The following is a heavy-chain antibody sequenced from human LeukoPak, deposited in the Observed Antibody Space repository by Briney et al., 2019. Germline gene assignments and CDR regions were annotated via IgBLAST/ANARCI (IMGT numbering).Heavy chain of an antibody. CDR3: AKGVTRIVVVPAAYAGAFDI. CDR2: IYTSGST. J-gene: IGHJ3*02. CDR1: GGSISSYY. V-gene: IGHV4-4*07. Sequence: PSETLSLTCTVSGGSISSYYWSWIRQPAGKGLEWIGRIYTSGSTNYNPSLKSRVTMSVDTSKNQFSLKLSSVTAADTAVYYCAKGVTRIVVVPAAYAGAFDIWGQGTMVTVSS. D-gene: IGHD2-2*01.